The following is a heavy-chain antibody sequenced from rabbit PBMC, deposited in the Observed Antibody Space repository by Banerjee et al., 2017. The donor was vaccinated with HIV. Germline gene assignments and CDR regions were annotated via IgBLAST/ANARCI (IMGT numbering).Heavy chain of an antibody. CDR1: GFSFSGRDW. CDR3: ARALPAGYAIQKFHL. J-gene: IGHJ4*01. Sequence: QEQLEESGGDLVKPEGSLTLTCTASGFSFSGRDWIYWGRQAPGKGLEWIACIYAGSSGSTHYASWAKGRFTISKTSSTVDLKVTSLTAADTATYFCARALPAGYAIQKFHLWGQGTLVTVS. D-gene: IGHD6-1*01. V-gene: IGHV1S45*01. CDR2: IYAGSSGST.